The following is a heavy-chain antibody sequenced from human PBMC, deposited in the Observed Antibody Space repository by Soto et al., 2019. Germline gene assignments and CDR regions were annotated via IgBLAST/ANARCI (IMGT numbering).Heavy chain of an antibody. CDR3: ARGKGDDGV. D-gene: IGHD3-16*01. Sequence: QVQLVQSGAEVKKPGSSVKVSCKASGGTFSSYTISWVRQAPGQGLEWMGRIIPIPGIANYAQKFQGSVTITADKSTSTAYIELSSLRSEDTAVYYCARGKGDDGVWGQVTTVTVSS. CDR1: GGTFSSYT. J-gene: IGHJ6*02. V-gene: IGHV1-69*02. CDR2: IIPIPGIA.